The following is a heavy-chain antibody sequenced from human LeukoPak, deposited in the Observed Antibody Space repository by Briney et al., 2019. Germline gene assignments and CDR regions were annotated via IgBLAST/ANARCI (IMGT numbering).Heavy chain of an antibody. D-gene: IGHD3-22*01. CDR1: GLTFSSYA. V-gene: IGHV3-23*01. CDR2: ISGSGGST. J-gene: IGHJ2*01. CDR3: AKEYDSSGYYFSPNWYFDL. Sequence: GGSLRLSCAASGLTFSSYAMSWVRQAPGKGLEWVSAISGSGGSTYYADSVKGRFTISRDNSKNTLYLQMNSLRAEDTAVYYCAKEYDSSGYYFSPNWYFDLWGRGTLVTVSS.